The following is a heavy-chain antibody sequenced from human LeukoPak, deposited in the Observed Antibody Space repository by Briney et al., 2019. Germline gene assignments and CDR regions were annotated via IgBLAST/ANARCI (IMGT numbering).Heavy chain of an antibody. Sequence: GGSLRLSCAASGFTFSSYAMNWVRQAPGKGLEWVSSISSSSSPTHYADSVTGRFTISRDNAKNSLYLQMNSLRAEDTAVYYCARVLGYCSVGSCYSDFYFDYWGQGTLVTVSS. CDR2: ISSSSSPT. CDR3: ARVLGYCSVGSCYSDFYFDY. D-gene: IGHD2-15*01. CDR1: GFTFSSYA. V-gene: IGHV3-21*01. J-gene: IGHJ4*02.